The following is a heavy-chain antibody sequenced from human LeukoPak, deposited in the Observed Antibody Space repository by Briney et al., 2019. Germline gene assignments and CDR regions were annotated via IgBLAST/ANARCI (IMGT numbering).Heavy chain of an antibody. D-gene: IGHD2-2*01. CDR2: IHYSGSP. CDR3: ARTTEDCSSTSCYQYWFDP. V-gene: IGHV4-59*02. CDR1: GLTVRNNY. J-gene: IGHJ5*02. Sequence: GSLRLSCAASGLTVRNNYMSWVRQSPGKGLEWIGYIHYSGSPNYNPSLKSRVSISVDTSKNQFSLKLNSVTAADTAVYYCARTTEDCSSTSCYQYWFDPWGQGTLVTVSS.